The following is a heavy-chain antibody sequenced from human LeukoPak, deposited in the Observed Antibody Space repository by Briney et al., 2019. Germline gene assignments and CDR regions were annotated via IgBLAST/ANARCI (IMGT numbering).Heavy chain of an antibody. V-gene: IGHV4-28*01. CDR3: ARTLHYYDSSGYYYGGYYYYYGMDV. CDR2: IYYSGST. D-gene: IGHD3-22*01. Sequence: PSDTLPLTCAVSGYSISSSNWWGWIRQPPGKGLEWIGYIYYSGSTYYNPSLKSRVTMSVDTSKNQFSLKLSSVTAVDTAVYYCARTLHYYDSSGYYYGGYYYYYGMDVWGQGTTVTVSS. J-gene: IGHJ6*02. CDR1: GYSISSSNW.